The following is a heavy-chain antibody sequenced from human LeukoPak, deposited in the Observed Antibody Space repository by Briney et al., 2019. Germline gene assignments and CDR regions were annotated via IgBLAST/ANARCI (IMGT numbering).Heavy chain of an antibody. V-gene: IGHV1-69*05. CDR3: AREFGELSLFY. J-gene: IGHJ4*02. D-gene: IGHD3-10*01. Sequence: SVNVSFKSSAGTFSSYAISWVRQPPGQGLEWMGGIIPIFGTANYAQKFQGRVTITTDESTSTASMELSSLRSEDTAVYYCAREFGELSLFYWGQGTLVTVSS. CDR2: IIPIFGTA. CDR1: AGTFSSYA.